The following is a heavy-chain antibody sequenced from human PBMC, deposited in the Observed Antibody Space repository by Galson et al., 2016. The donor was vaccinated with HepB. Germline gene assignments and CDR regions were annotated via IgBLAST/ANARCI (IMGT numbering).Heavy chain of an antibody. D-gene: IGHD6-19*01. CDR1: DSSVTSGHY. CDR3: ARSGYWHGWSTWFDF. Sequence: SETLSLTCSVSDSSVTSGHYWGWIRQPPGKGLEWIASISHGGTTYYNSSLKSRVSISVDTSKNQFSLSLSYVSAADTAVFYCARSGYWHGWSTWFDFWGQGILVTVSS. J-gene: IGHJ4*02. CDR2: ISHGGTT. V-gene: IGHV4-38-2*01.